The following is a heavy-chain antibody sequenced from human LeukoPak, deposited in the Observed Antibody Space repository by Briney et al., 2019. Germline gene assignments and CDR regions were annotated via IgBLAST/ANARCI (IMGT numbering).Heavy chain of an antibody. CDR3: AKDGWPTYDYYYFDY. D-gene: IGHD5-12*01. Sequence: GGSLRLSCAASGFTFSSYAMSWVRQAPGKGLEWVSAISGSGGSTYYADSVKGRFTISRDNSKNTLYLQMNSLRAEDTAVYYCAKDGWPTYDYYYFDYWGQGTLVTVSS. J-gene: IGHJ4*02. CDR1: GFTFSSYA. CDR2: ISGSGGST. V-gene: IGHV3-23*01.